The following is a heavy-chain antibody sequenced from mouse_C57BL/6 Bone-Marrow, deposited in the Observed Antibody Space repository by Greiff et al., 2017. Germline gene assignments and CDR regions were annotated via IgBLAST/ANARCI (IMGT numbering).Heavy chain of an antibody. J-gene: IGHJ1*03. V-gene: IGHV5S21*01. CDR1: GFTFSSYA. Sequence: EVKLEESGEGLVKPGGSLKLSCAASGFTFSSYAISWVRQTPETRLEWVAYISSGGGYIYYADTVKGRFTISRDNARHTLYLQMSSLKSEDTAMYYCTRGTGTLGYFDVWGTGTTVSVSS. CDR2: ISSGGGYI. D-gene: IGHD4-1*01. CDR3: TRGTGTLGYFDV.